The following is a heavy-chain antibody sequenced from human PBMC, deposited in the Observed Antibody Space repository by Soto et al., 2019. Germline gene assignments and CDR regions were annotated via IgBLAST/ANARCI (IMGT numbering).Heavy chain of an antibody. D-gene: IGHD3-10*01. CDR1: GFTFSSYS. CDR3: ARKPVGEGHYYMDV. CDR2: ISSSSSTI. J-gene: IGHJ6*03. Sequence: EVQLVESGGGLVQPGGSLRLSCAASGFTFSSYSVNWVRQAPGKGLELVSYISSSSSTIFYADSVKGRFTISRDNTNNSLFLQMNSLRAEDTAMYYCARKPVGEGHYYMDVWGKGTTVTVSS. V-gene: IGHV3-48*01.